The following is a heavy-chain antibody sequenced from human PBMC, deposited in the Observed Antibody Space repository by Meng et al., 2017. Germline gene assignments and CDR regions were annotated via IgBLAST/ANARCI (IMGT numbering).Heavy chain of an antibody. D-gene: IGHD6-6*01. CDR2: INHRART. J-gene: IGHJ4*02. V-gene: IGHV4-34*02. CDR1: GAAFSGYY. CDR3: ARKGIAARPFYY. Sequence: GKRVHLGERELKTADTLSLTCAVYGAAFSGYYWSWMRQPPGKGLEWIGEINHRARTSSHPSLKSRVTISVDTSKNQFSLKLSSVTAADTAVYYCARKGIAARPFYYWGQGTLVTVSS.